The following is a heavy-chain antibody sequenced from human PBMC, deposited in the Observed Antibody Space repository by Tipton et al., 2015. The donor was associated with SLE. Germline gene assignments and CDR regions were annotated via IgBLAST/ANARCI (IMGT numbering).Heavy chain of an antibody. CDR2: VHYSGST. J-gene: IGHJ4*02. CDR3: VRLRSKVLIDY. CDR1: GGSISSSPYY. V-gene: IGHV4-39*07. Sequence: TLSLTCTVSGGSISSSPYYWGWIRQPPGKGLDWIGSVHYSGSTYYNPSLKSRVAMSVDTSKNQFSLEVRSVTAADTAVYYCVRLRSKVLIDYWGQGTLVTVSS. D-gene: IGHD2-8*01.